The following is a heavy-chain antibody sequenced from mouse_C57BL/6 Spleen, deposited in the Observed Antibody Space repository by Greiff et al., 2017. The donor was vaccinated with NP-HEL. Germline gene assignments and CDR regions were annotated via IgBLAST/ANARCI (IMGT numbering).Heavy chain of an antibody. CDR1: GYAFTNYL. J-gene: IGHJ3*01. D-gene: IGHD1-1*01. V-gene: IGHV1-54*01. Sequence: QVQLQQSGAELVRPGTSVKVSCKASGYAFTNYLIEWVKQRPGQGLEWIGVINPGSGGTNYNEKVKGKATLTADKSSSTAYMQLSSLTSEDSAVYFCARREIYYYGSSFYWGQGTLVTVSA. CDR2: INPGSGGT. CDR3: ARREIYYYGSSFY.